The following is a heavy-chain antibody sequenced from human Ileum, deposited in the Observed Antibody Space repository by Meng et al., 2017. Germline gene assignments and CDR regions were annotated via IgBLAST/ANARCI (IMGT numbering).Heavy chain of an antibody. D-gene: IGHD5-24*01. CDR1: GFSPSTSGVG. J-gene: IGHJ4*02. CDR3: ARDGFNLSGFDF. Sequence: SGPTLVKPPQTLTLTCTFSGFSPSTSGVGVGWFRQSPGKALEWLALIYWNGDKHHSPSLKSRFTIIKDTSKNQVVLTLTDVDPVDTATYYCARDGFNLSGFDFWGQGLLVTVSS. V-gene: IGHV2-5*01. CDR2: IYWNGDK.